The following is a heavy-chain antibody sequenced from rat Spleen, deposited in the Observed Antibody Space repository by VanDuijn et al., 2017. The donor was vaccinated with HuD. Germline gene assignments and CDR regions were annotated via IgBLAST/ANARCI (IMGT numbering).Heavy chain of an antibody. CDR1: GFTFSSFT. J-gene: IGHJ3*01. Sequence: EVQLVESGGGLVQPGRSLKLSCAASGFTFSSFTMAWVRQAPKKGLEWVATITSGGSNTYYPDSVKGRFTISRDNAKSTLYLQMDSLRSEDTATYYCTSHGTRISRFAYWGQGTLVTVSS. CDR3: TSHGTRISRFAY. CDR2: ITSGGSNT. D-gene: IGHD1-4*01. V-gene: IGHV5-7*01.